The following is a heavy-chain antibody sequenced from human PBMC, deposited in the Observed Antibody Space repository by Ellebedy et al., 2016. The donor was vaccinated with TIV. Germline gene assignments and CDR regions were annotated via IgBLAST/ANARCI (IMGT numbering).Heavy chain of an antibody. D-gene: IGHD2/OR15-2a*01. Sequence: PGGSLRLSCAASAFTFSDYWMHWVRQAPGTGLVWVSRINSDGSSVDYADTVKSRCSISRENAKNTLYLEINSLRAEDTAVYFCARDTYGNKWFDSWGRGTLVTVSS. CDR1: AFTFSDYW. CDR2: INSDGSSV. V-gene: IGHV3-74*01. J-gene: IGHJ5*01. CDR3: ARDTYGNKWFDS.